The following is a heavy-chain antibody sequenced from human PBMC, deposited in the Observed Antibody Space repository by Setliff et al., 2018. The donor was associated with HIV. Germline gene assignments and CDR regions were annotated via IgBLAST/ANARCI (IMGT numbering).Heavy chain of an antibody. V-gene: IGHV3-23*01. Sequence: GSLRLSCAASGFNFSSYAMSWVRQAPGEGLEWVSAISGSGGSTYYADSVKGRFTISRDNSKNTLYLQMNSLRAEDTAVYYCAKDHYDSSQAPLDYWGQGTLVTVSS. CDR1: GFNFSSYA. CDR2: ISGSGGST. J-gene: IGHJ4*02. CDR3: AKDHYDSSQAPLDY. D-gene: IGHD3-22*01.